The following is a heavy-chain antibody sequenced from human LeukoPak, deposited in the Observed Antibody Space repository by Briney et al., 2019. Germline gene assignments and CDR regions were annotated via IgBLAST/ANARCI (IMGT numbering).Heavy chain of an antibody. CDR1: GFTFSDFW. V-gene: IGHV3-7*01. D-gene: IGHD1-1*01. CDR3: VRESRPEGRLIDFDF. Sequence: GGSLRLSCVASGFTFSDFWMGWVRHTPGKGLEWVADINQDESEKDYVDSVRGRFTISRDNADNSLYLQVNSLRAEDTAFYYCVRESRPEGRLIDFDFWGQGTLVTVSS. CDR2: INQDESEK. J-gene: IGHJ4*02.